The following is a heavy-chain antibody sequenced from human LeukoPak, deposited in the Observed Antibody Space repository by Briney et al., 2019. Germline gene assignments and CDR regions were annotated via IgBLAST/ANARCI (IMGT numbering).Heavy chain of an antibody. Sequence: GGSLRLSCAASGFTFSSYSMNWVRQAPGKGLEWVSSISSSSSYIYYADSVKGRFTISRDNAKNSLYLQTNSLRAEDTAVYYCARDVIAVAGTSWGQGTLVTVSS. V-gene: IGHV3-21*01. D-gene: IGHD6-19*01. CDR2: ISSSSSYI. CDR3: ARDVIAVAGTS. J-gene: IGHJ4*02. CDR1: GFTFSSYS.